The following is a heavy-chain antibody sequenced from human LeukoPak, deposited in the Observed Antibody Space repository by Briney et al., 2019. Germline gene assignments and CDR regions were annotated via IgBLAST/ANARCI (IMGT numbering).Heavy chain of an antibody. CDR3: ARDDILTGYSPY. Sequence: GGSLRLSCGASSFTFSSYVMSWVRQAPGKGLEWVANIKQDGSEKYYVDSVKGRFTISRDNAKNSLYLQMNSLRAEDTAVYYCARDDILTGYSPYWGQGTLVTVSS. V-gene: IGHV3-7*01. D-gene: IGHD3-9*01. CDR1: SFTFSSYV. CDR2: IKQDGSEK. J-gene: IGHJ4*02.